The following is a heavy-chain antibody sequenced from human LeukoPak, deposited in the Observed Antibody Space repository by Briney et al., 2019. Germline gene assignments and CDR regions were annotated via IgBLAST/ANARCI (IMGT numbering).Heavy chain of an antibody. V-gene: IGHV5-51*01. Sequence: GESLKISCKGSGYRFINYWIGWVRQMPGKGLEWMGIIFPDDSDTRYSPSFQGQVTISADKSISTAYLQWSSLKASDTAMYYCAIGGDSTTSCYRCFNYWGQGTLVAVSS. J-gene: IGHJ4*02. CDR3: AIGGDSTTSCYRCFNY. D-gene: IGHD2-2*01. CDR1: GYRFINYW. CDR2: IFPDDSDT.